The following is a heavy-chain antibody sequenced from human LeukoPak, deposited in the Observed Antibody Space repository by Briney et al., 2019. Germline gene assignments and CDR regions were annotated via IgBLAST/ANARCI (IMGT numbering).Heavy chain of an antibody. J-gene: IGHJ4*02. CDR3: ARKRGSFDY. D-gene: IGHD3-16*01. CDR1: GDSVSSNTAA. Sequence: SQTLSLTCAISGDSVSSNTAAWNWIRQSPSRGLEWLGRAYYRSKWYIDYAVSVKSRITINPDTSKNQFSLQLSSVSPEDTAGYYWARKRGSFDYWAREPWSPSPQ. CDR2: AYYRSKWYI. V-gene: IGHV6-1*01.